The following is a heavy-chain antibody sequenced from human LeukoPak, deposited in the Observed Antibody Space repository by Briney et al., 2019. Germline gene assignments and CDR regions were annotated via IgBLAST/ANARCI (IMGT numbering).Heavy chain of an antibody. D-gene: IGHD3-9*01. CDR2: MNPNSGNT. V-gene: IGHV1-8*01. CDR1: GYTFTSYD. Sequence: ASVKVSCKASGYTFTSYDINWVRQATGQGLEWMGWMNPNSGNTGYAQKFQGRVTMTRNTSISTAYMELSSLRSEDTAVYYCARGQFRYFDWLVHYNWFDPWGQGTLVTVSS. CDR3: ARGQFRYFDWLVHYNWFDP. J-gene: IGHJ5*02.